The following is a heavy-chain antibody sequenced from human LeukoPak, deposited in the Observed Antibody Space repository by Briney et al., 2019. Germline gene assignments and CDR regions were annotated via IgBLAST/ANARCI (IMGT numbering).Heavy chain of an antibody. CDR1: GGSISNDGYY. CDR2: IYYSGIT. Sequence: SETLSLTCTVSGGSISNDGYYWSWIRQHPGKGLEWIGYIYYSGITYYNPSLKSRVTISVDTSKNLFSLKLSSVTAADTALYYCARYSGTKRDFDYWGQGTLVTVSS. J-gene: IGHJ4*02. V-gene: IGHV4-31*03. CDR3: ARYSGTKRDFDY. D-gene: IGHD5-12*01.